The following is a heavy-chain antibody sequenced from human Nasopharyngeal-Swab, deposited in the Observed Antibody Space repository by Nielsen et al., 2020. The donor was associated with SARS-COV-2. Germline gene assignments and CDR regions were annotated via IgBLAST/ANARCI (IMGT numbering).Heavy chain of an antibody. CDR2: IKSKTDGGTT. J-gene: IGHJ6*02. Sequence: WIRRPPGKGLEWVGRIKSKTDGGTTDYAAPVKGRFAISRDDSKNTLYLQMNSLKTEDTAVYYCTADGTAYYYGMDVWGQGTTVTVSS. D-gene: IGHD2-8*02. V-gene: IGHV3-15*01. CDR3: TADGTAYYYGMDV.